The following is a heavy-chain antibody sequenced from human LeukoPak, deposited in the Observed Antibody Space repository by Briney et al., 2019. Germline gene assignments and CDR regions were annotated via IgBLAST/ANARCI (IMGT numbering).Heavy chain of an antibody. CDR3: ALPIYDILTGPVGYFDY. D-gene: IGHD3-9*01. J-gene: IGHJ4*02. CDR1: GGSFSDYY. V-gene: IGHV4-34*01. CDR2: IDDRGST. Sequence: SETLSLTCAVYGGSFSDYYWSWIRQPPGKGLEWIGEIDDRGSTNYKPSLKSRVTISVDTSKNQFSLKLSSVTAADTAVYYCALPIYDILTGPVGYFDYWGQGTLVTVSS.